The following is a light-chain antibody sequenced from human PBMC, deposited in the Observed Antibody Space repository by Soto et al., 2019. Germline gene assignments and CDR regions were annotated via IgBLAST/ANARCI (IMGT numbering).Light chain of an antibody. J-gene: IGLJ2*01. CDR1: SSDVGGYNY. Sequence: QSALTQPPSASGSPGQSVTISCTGTSSDVGGYNYVSWYQQHPGKAPKLMIYEVSKRPSGVPDRFSGSKSGNTASLTVSGLQAEEESDYYCSSYAGSNGVVFGGGTKLTVL. CDR2: EVS. CDR3: SSYAGSNGVV. V-gene: IGLV2-8*01.